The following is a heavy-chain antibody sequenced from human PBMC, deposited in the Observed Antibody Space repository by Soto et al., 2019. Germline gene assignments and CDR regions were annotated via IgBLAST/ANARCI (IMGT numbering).Heavy chain of an antibody. CDR3: ARTGWPQSSYYFDY. Sequence: VGSLRLSCAASGFRFSLFWMSWVRQTPGKGLEWVANINEDGSEKFFADSVKGRFTISRDNAKNSLSLQMNSLTADDTAVYYCARTGWPQSSYYFDYWGQGTLVTVSS. CDR1: GFRFSLFW. V-gene: IGHV3-7*03. D-gene: IGHD3-16*01. CDR2: INEDGSEK. J-gene: IGHJ4*02.